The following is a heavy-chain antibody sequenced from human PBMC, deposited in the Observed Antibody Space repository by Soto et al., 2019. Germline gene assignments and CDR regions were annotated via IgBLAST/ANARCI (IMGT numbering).Heavy chain of an antibody. Sequence: SETLSLTYTVSGGSISSGGYYWSWIRQPPGEGLEWIGFISYSGTTSYSPSLKSRVAISLDTSKNQFSLSLSSVTAADTAVYYCARGRGYSYGLDPWGQGTLVTVSS. D-gene: IGHD5-18*01. J-gene: IGHJ5*02. V-gene: IGHV4-30-4*01. CDR3: ARGRGYSYGLDP. CDR2: ISYSGTT. CDR1: GGSISSGGYY.